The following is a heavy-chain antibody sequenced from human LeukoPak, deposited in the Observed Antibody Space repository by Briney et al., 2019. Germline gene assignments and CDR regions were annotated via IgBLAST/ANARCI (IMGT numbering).Heavy chain of an antibody. V-gene: IGHV1-2*02. CDR3: ARSTRRVPIAVAGTGWFDP. Sequence: ASVNVSCKASGYTFTGYYMHWVRQAPGQGLEWMGWINPNSGGTNYAQKFQGRVTITRDTSISTAYMELSRLRSDDTAVYYCARSTRRVPIAVAGTGWFDPWGQGTLVTVSS. D-gene: IGHD6-19*01. CDR2: INPNSGGT. J-gene: IGHJ5*02. CDR1: GYTFTGYY.